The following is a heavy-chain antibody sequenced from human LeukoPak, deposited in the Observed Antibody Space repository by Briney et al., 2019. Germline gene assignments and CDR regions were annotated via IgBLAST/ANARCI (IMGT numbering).Heavy chain of an antibody. Sequence: GGSLRLSCAASGFYFSSNWMHWVRHAPGQGPVWVSRIKGDGISTNYADSVKGRFTISRDIAKNTLYLQMNSLRAEDTGVYYCAKDHYWSIDYWGRGTLVTVSS. CDR2: IKGDGIST. V-gene: IGHV3-74*01. J-gene: IGHJ4*02. CDR3: AKDHYWSIDY. D-gene: IGHD3-3*01. CDR1: GFYFSSNW.